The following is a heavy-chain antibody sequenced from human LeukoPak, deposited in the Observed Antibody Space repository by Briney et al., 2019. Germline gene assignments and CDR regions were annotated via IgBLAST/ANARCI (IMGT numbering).Heavy chain of an antibody. J-gene: IGHJ4*02. V-gene: IGHV3-74*01. D-gene: IGHD4-11*01. CDR2: INSDGSST. Sequence: GGSLRLSCAASGFTFSSYWMHWVRQAPGKWLVWVSRINSDGSSTSYADSVKGRFTISRDNAKNTLYLQMNSLRAEDTAVYYCARGHPRRLTVTTNLDYWGQGTLVTVSS. CDR1: GFTFSSYW. CDR3: ARGHPRRLTVTTNLDY.